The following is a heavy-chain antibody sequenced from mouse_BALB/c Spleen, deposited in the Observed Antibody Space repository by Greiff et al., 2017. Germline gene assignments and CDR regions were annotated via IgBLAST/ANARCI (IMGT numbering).Heavy chain of an antibody. CDR1: GFNIKDTY. Sequence: VQLQQSGAELVKPGASVKLSCTASGFNIKDTYMHWVKQRPEQGLEWIGRIDPANGKTKYDPKFQGKATITADTSSNTAYLQLSSLTSEDTAVYYCAERGDYYYGSSYAMDYWGQGTSVTVSS. J-gene: IGHJ4*01. V-gene: IGHV14-3*02. D-gene: IGHD1-1*01. CDR2: IDPANGKT. CDR3: AERGDYYYGSSYAMDY.